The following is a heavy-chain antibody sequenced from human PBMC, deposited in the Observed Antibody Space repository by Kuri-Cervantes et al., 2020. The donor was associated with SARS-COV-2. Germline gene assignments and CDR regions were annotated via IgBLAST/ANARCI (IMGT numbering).Heavy chain of an antibody. V-gene: IGHV6-1*01. CDR1: GDSVSSNSAA. CDR3: ARDRYCSAGSCTLFDC. D-gene: IGHD2-15*01. J-gene: IGHJ4*02. Sequence: SETLSLTCAISGDSVSSNSAAWNWIRQSPPRGLEWLGRTYYRSKWYNDYAVSVKSRITINPDTSKNQFSLQLNSVTPEDTAVYYCARDRYCSAGSCTLFDCWGQGTLVTVSS. CDR2: TYYRSKWYN.